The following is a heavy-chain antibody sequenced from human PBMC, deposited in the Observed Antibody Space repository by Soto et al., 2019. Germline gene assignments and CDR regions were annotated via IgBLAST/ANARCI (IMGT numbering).Heavy chain of an antibody. CDR3: ARRLDDRADEGFDV. Sequence: QVHLVQSGAEVRKPGSSVKVSCKTSGGTFSTYTIYWVRQAPGQGLEWMGRIIPLFGTTKYAQNFQDRFTITAEESTSTTYMELSSLRAEDTAVYYCARRLDDRADEGFDVWGEGTAVTVSA. CDR1: GGTFSTYT. V-gene: IGHV1-69*18. J-gene: IGHJ3*01. D-gene: IGHD3-16*01. CDR2: IIPLFGTT.